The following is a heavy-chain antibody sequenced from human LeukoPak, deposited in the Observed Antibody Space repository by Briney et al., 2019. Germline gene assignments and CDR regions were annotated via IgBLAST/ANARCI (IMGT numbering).Heavy chain of an antibody. V-gene: IGHV1-3*01. D-gene: IGHD4-17*01. CDR1: GYAFTSYA. J-gene: IGHJ2*01. CDR3: ARDQGIDGDWYFDL. CDR2: INAGNGNT. Sequence: ASVKVSCKASGYAFTSYAMHWVRQAPGQRLEWMGWINAGNGNTKYSQKFQGRVTITRDTSASTAYMELSSLRSEDTAVYYCARDQGIDGDWYFDLWGRGTLVTVSS.